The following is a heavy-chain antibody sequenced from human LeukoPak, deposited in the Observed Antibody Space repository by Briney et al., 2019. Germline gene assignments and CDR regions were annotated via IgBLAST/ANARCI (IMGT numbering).Heavy chain of an antibody. J-gene: IGHJ3*02. Sequence: ASVKVSCKASGYTFTGYYMHWVRQAPGQGLEWMGWINPNSGGTNYAQKFQGWVTMTRDTSISTAYMELRSLRSDDTAVYYCARDGQENYDILTGYYDIWGQGTMVTVSS. CDR3: ARDGQENYDILTGYYDI. V-gene: IGHV1-2*04. CDR2: INPNSGGT. CDR1: GYTFTGYY. D-gene: IGHD3-9*01.